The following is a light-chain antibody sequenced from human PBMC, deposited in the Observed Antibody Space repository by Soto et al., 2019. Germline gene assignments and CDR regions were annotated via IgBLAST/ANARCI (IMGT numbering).Light chain of an antibody. J-gene: IGLJ2*01. CDR3: QSYDGSLKL. CDR2: DNN. Sequence: QSVLTQPPSVSGAPGQRVTISCTGSSSNIGAGSDVHWYQQFPGTAPKLLIYDNNNRPSGVPDRFSGSKSGTSASLAITGLHAEDEADYYCQSYDGSLKLFGGGTKLTVL. V-gene: IGLV1-40*01. CDR1: SSNIGAGSD.